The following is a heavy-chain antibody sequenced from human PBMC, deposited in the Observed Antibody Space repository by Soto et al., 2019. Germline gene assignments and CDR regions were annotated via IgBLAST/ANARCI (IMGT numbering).Heavy chain of an antibody. CDR3: ARSSSGLDY. Sequence: QVQPVESGGGVVQPGRSLRLSCAASGFTFSSYGMHWVRQTPGKGLEWVAVIWYDGSNKYYADSVKGRFTISRDNSKNTLYLQMNSLRAEDTAVYYCARSSSGLDYWGQGALVTVSS. D-gene: IGHD6-19*01. CDR2: IWYDGSNK. CDR1: GFTFSSYG. J-gene: IGHJ4*02. V-gene: IGHV3-33*01.